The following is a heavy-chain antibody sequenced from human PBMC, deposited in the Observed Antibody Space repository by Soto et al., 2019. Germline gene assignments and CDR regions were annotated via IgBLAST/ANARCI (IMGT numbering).Heavy chain of an antibody. Sequence: QVPLVASGGGLVKPGGSLRLSCAASGFTFSDYYMSWIRQAPGKGLEWVSYITSRGPTMSYADSVKVRFTISRDNARNSLYLQMNSLGVADTAVDYCARDRSDPRPNGVDSWGKGKVVTVSS. D-gene: IGHD2-8*01. CDR2: ITSRGPTM. CDR1: GFTFSDYY. V-gene: IGHV3-11*01. J-gene: IGHJ3*02. CDR3: ARDRSDPRPNGVDS.